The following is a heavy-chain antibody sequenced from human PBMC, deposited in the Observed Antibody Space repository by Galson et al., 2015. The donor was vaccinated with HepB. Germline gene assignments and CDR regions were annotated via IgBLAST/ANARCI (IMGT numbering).Heavy chain of an antibody. V-gene: IGHV1-18*01. D-gene: IGHD6-19*01. J-gene: IGHJ3*02. Sequence: SVKVSCKASGYTFTTYGISWVRQAPGQGLEWMGWTGAYTGNTNYAQKLQGRVTMTTDTSTSTAYMELRSLRSDDTAVYYCARDAKAVAVSAGDAFDIWGQGTMVTVSS. CDR2: TGAYTGNT. CDR3: ARDAKAVAVSAGDAFDI. CDR1: GYTFTTYG.